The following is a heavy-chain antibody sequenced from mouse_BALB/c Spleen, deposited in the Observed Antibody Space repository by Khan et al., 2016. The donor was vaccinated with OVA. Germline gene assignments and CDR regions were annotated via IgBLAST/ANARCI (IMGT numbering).Heavy chain of an antibody. CDR1: GFAFNNYD. V-gene: IGHV5-12-1*01. CDR2: ISSGGGSS. J-gene: IGHJ4*01. CDR3: ARHDAMDY. Sequence: EVELVESGGGLVKPGGSLKLPCAASGFAFNNYDMSWVRQTPAKRLEWVAFISSGGGSSYHPDTVTGRFTISRDNAKNTLYLQMRSLKSEDTAMYYCARHDAMDYWGQGTSVTVSS.